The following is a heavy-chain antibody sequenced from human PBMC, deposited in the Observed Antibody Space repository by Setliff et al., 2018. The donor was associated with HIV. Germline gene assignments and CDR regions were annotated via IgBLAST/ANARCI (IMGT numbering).Heavy chain of an antibody. V-gene: IGHV4-4*02. CDR3: ARSCQSGRSDWYFDL. J-gene: IGHJ2*01. Sequence: PSETLSLTCAVSGGSISSSNWWTWVRQPPGKGLEWIGESYHSGSTNYNPSLKSRVTISLGKSKNQFSLKLTSVTAADTAIYFCARSCQSGRSDWYFDLWGRGTLVTVSS. D-gene: IGHD2-15*01. CDR1: GGSISSSNW. CDR2: SYHSGST.